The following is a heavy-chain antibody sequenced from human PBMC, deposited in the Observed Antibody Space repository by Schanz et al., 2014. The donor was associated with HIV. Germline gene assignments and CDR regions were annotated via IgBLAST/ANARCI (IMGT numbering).Heavy chain of an antibody. D-gene: IGHD3-10*01. V-gene: IGHV3-23*01. CDR1: GFTFSGFA. Sequence: QLLESGGGLVQPGGLLRLSCAASGFTFSGFAMSWVRQTPGKGLEWVSTISASGGSTYYADSVLARFTISRDNSKNTLFLQINGLRAEDTAIYYCARVFGRTYGLPDYWGQGTLVTVSS. J-gene: IGHJ4*02. CDR3: ARVFGRTYGLPDY. CDR2: ISASGGST.